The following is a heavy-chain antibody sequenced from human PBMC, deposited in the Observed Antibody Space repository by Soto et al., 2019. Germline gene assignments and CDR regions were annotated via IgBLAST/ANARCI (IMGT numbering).Heavy chain of an antibody. D-gene: IGHD2-21*01. J-gene: IGHJ3*02. CDR2: IVPISGTA. CDR1: GGSFSSYA. CDR3: ARSGVVVNAFDI. V-gene: IGHV1-69*12. Sequence: QVQLVQSGAEVKKPGSSVKVSCKTSGGSFSSYAISWVRQGPGQGLEWMGGIVPISGTANYAQKFEGRVTMTADESTSTAYMELSSLRSEDTAVYYCARSGVVVNAFDIWGRGTMVTVSS.